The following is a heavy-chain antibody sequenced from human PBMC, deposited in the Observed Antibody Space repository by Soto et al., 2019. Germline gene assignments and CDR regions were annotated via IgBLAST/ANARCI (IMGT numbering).Heavy chain of an antibody. D-gene: IGHD4-17*01. V-gene: IGHV4-39*07. CDR1: GGSISSSSYY. Sequence: SETLSLTCTVSGGSISSSSYYWGWIRQPPGKGLEWIGSIYYSGSTYYNPSLKSRVTISVDTSKNQFSLKLSSVTAADTAVYYCAVNYGDYFDYWGQGTLVTVSS. J-gene: IGHJ4*02. CDR3: AVNYGDYFDY. CDR2: IYYSGST.